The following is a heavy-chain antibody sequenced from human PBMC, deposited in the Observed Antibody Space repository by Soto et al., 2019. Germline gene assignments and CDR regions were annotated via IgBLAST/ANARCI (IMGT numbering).Heavy chain of an antibody. D-gene: IGHD4-17*01. Sequence: GGSLRLSCAASGFTFSSYARSWVRQAPGKGLEWVSAISGSGGRTYYADFVKGRFTISRDNSKNTLYLQMNSLRSEDTAVYYCAKDLATVTTHSYYFDYWGQGTLVTVSS. CDR3: AKDLATVTTHSYYFDY. CDR2: ISGSGGRT. J-gene: IGHJ4*02. CDR1: GFTFSSYA. V-gene: IGHV3-23*01.